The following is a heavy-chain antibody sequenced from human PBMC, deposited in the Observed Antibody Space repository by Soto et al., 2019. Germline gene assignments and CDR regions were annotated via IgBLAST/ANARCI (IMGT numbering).Heavy chain of an antibody. CDR3: ARVLLPAGAGFDY. Sequence: SETLSLACTVSGGSIISNYCSCVRPPPMKGVEWIGYIYYSGSTNYNPSLKSRVTISVDTSKNQFSLKLSSVTAADTAVYYCARVLLPAGAGFDYWGQGTLVTVSS. D-gene: IGHD2-2*01. CDR1: GGSIISNY. J-gene: IGHJ4*02. V-gene: IGHV4-59*01. CDR2: IYYSGST.